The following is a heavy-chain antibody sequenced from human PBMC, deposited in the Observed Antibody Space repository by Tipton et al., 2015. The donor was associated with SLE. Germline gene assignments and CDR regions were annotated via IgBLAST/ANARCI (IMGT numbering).Heavy chain of an antibody. CDR1: GFTFSNYW. CDR2: INTDGRIT. V-gene: IGHV3-74*01. D-gene: IGHD5-24*01. Sequence: SLRLSCAASGFTFSNYWMHWVRQVPGKGLVWVSRINTDGRITNYADSAKGRFTISRDNSRNTLFLHLNSLRAEDTGIYYCAKGGPTILAAMDVWGQGTTVTVSS. J-gene: IGHJ6*02. CDR3: AKGGPTILAAMDV.